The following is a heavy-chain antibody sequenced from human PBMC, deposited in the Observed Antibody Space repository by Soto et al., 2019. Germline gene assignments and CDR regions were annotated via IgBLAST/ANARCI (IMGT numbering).Heavy chain of an antibody. CDR1: GGTFSSYS. V-gene: IGHV1-69*01. D-gene: IGHD3-16*01. J-gene: IGHJ2*01. Sequence: QVQLVQSGAEVKKPGSSVKVSCKASGGTFSSYSINWVRQAPGQGLEWMGGIIPIFGIANYAQKFQGRVTLTADESTSTAHMELSSLRNEDTAVYYCARPFQSWPGGWYFDLWGRGTLVTVSS. CDR3: ARPFQSWPGGWYFDL. CDR2: IIPIFGIA.